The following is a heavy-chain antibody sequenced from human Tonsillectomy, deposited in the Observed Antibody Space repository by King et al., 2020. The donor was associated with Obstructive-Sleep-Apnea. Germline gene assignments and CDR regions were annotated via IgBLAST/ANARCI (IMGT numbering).Heavy chain of an antibody. Sequence: QLQESGPGLVKPSQTLSLTCTVSGGSISSGGYYWSWIRQHPGKGLEWIGYIYYSGSTYYNPSLKRRVTISVDTSKNQFSLKLSSVAAADTAVDYCAGVQCSSTSCYVVWFDPWGQGTLVTVSS. CDR2: IYYSGST. CDR3: AGVQCSSTSCYVVWFDP. D-gene: IGHD2-2*01. J-gene: IGHJ5*02. CDR1: GGSISSGGYY. V-gene: IGHV4-31*03.